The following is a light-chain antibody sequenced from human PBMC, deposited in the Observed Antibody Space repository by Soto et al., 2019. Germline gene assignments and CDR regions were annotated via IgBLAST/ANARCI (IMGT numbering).Light chain of an antibody. CDR2: EVS. CDR1: SSDVGGYNY. CDR3: CSLTTSHTYV. Sequence: QSVLTQPASVSGSPGQSITISCTGTSSDVGGYNYVSWYQQHPSKAPKLMIYEVSNRPSGVSNRFSGSKSGNTASLTISGLQAEDEADYYCCSLTTSHTYVFGSGTKLTVL. V-gene: IGLV2-14*01. J-gene: IGLJ1*01.